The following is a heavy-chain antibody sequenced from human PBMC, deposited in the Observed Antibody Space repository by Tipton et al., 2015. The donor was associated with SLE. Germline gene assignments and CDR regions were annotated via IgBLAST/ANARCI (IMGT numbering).Heavy chain of an antibody. V-gene: IGHV4-39*07. J-gene: IGHJ6*02. CDR1: GGSISSSNYY. Sequence: TLSLTCTVSGGSISSSNYYWGWIRQPPGKGLEWIGSIYYSGTTYYNPSLKSPVGISVDTSKNQFSLKLSSVTAADTAVYYCARGGGSYGSGTYYPMDVWGQGTTVTVSS. CDR2: IYYSGTT. D-gene: IGHD3-10*01. CDR3: ARGGGSYGSGTYYPMDV.